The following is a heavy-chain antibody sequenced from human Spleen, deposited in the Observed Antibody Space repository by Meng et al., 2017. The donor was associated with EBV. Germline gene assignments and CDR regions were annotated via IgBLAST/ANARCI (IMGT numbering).Heavy chain of an antibody. CDR3: ARDISPSGKGGSDP. CDR1: GNSISSGGFY. D-gene: IGHD5-12*01. Sequence: QESGSGLVKPSQTLSLTCAVSGNSISSGGFYWSWIRQPPGEGLEWIGYIYHSGNTYYDPSLESRATISVDTSRNQFSLNLNSVTAADTAVYYCARDISPSGKGGSDPWGQGTLVTVSS. CDR2: IYHSGNT. V-gene: IGHV4-30-2*05. J-gene: IGHJ5*02.